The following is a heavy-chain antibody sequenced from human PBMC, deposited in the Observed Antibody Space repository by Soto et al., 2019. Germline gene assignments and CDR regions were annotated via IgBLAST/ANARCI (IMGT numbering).Heavy chain of an antibody. CDR1: GYTFTGYY. CDR2: INPNSGGT. V-gene: IGHV1-2*04. J-gene: IGHJ4*02. Sequence: ASVKVSCKASGYTFTGYYMHWVRQAPGQGLEWMGWINPNSGGTNYAQEFQGWVTMTRDTSISTAYMELSRLRSDDTAVYYCARALWGQWELDYWGQGTLVTVSS. CDR3: ARALWGQWELDY. D-gene: IGHD1-26*01.